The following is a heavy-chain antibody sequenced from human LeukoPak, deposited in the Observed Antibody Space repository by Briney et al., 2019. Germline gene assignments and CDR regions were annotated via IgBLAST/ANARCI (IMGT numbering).Heavy chain of an antibody. J-gene: IGHJ4*02. CDR2: IKSDGSAT. D-gene: IGHD3-10*01. Sequence: GSLRLSCAASGFTFSTYWMHWVRQAPGKGLVWVSRIKSDGSATTYADFVKGRFTVSRDNAKNTLYLQMSSLRAEDRVMYFCARVGGRGSIGGDCWGQGTLVTVSS. CDR3: ARVGGRGSIGGDC. CDR1: GFTFSTYW. V-gene: IGHV3-74*03.